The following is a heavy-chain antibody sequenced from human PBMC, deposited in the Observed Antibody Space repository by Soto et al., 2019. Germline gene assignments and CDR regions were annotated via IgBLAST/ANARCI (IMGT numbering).Heavy chain of an antibody. CDR3: ARIRGDYYEVWSGYLGAFDP. D-gene: IGHD3-3*01. Sequence: QVTLKESGPVLVKPAETLTLTCTVSGFSLSNVRMGVSWIRQPPGKALEWLAHIFWNDEKSYNTSLESRPTIAKDTPKSQVVLTMTNMDPVDTATYYCARIRGDYYEVWSGYLGAFDPWGQGTLVTVSS. V-gene: IGHV2-26*01. CDR1: GFSLSNVRMG. CDR2: IFWNDEK. J-gene: IGHJ5*02.